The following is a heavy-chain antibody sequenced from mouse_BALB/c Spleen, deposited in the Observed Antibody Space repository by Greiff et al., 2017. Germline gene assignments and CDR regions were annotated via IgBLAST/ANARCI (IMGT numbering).Heavy chain of an antibody. CDR1: GFNIKDTY. V-gene: IGHV14-3*02. Sequence: EVKLQQSGAELVKPGASVKLSCTASGFNIKDTYMHWVKQRPEQGLEWIGRIDPANGNTKYDPKFQGKATITADTSSNTAYLQLSSLTSEDTAVYYCARRGPYGYYAMDYWGQGTSVTVSS. CDR3: ARRGPYGYYAMDY. D-gene: IGHD1-2*01. J-gene: IGHJ4*01. CDR2: IDPANGNT.